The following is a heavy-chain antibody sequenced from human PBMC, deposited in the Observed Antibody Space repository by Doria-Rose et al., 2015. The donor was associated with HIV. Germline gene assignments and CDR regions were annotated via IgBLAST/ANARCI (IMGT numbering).Heavy chain of an antibody. CDR2: INHSGST. D-gene: IGHD3-3*01. J-gene: IGHJ4*02. CDR1: GGSFSGYY. Sequence: GLLKPSETLSLTCAVYGGSFSGYYWSWIRQPPGKGLEWIGEINHSGSTNYNPSLKSRVTTSVDTSKNQFSLELSPVTAADTAVYFCARGSWRTYYFDYWGQGTLVTVSS. CDR3: ARGSWRTYYFDY. V-gene: IGHV4-34*01.